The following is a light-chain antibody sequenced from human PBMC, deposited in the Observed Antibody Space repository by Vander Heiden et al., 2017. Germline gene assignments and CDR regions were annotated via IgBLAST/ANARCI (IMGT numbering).Light chain of an antibody. CDR3: CYSEGSYTFLV. Sequence: QSALTQPRSVAGSPGQSVTISCTGTSSDVGGYNYVSWYQQHPGKAPNLMMVYVSKRPSGVPDRFSCSKSGNTASPHTYGLQAEDEADDYCCYSEGSYTFLVFGGGTKLTVL. J-gene: IGLJ3*02. CDR2: YVS. V-gene: IGLV2-11*01. CDR1: SSDVGGYNY.